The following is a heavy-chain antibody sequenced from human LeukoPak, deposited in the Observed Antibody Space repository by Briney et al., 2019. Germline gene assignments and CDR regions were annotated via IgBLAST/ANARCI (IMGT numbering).Heavy chain of an antibody. CDR3: ARQRYSSGWYYFDY. D-gene: IGHD6-19*01. J-gene: IGHJ4*02. V-gene: IGHV5-51*01. Sequence: GESLKISCKGSGSSFTSYWIGWVRPMPGKGLEWMGIIYPGDSDTRYSPSFQGQVTISADKSISTAYLQWSSLKASDTAMYYCARQRYSSGWYYFDYWGQGTLVTVSS. CDR2: IYPGDSDT. CDR1: GSSFTSYW.